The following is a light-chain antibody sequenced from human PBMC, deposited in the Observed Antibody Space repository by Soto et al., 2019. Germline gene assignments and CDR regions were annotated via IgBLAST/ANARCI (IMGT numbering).Light chain of an antibody. V-gene: IGKV1-39*01. Sequence: DIQMTQSPSFQSASVGDTVTITCRASQTISSYLNWYQQKPGKAPKLLIYAASSLQSGAPSRFSGSGSGTDFTLTISTVQPEDFATYYCQQSYSTPQTFGQGTKVDIK. CDR2: AAS. CDR1: QTISSY. J-gene: IGKJ1*01. CDR3: QQSYSTPQT.